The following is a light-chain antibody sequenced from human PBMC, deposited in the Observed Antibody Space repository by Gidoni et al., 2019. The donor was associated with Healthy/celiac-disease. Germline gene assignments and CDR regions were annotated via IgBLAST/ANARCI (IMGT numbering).Light chain of an antibody. Sequence: QSVLTQPPSASGTPGHRVTISCSGSSSNIGSNYVYWYQQLPGTAPKLLIYRNNQRPSEVPDRFSGSKSGTSASLAISGLRSEDEADYYCAAWDDSLSGYVFGTGTKVTVL. CDR2: RNN. CDR3: AAWDDSLSGYV. V-gene: IGLV1-47*01. CDR1: SSNIGSNY. J-gene: IGLJ1*01.